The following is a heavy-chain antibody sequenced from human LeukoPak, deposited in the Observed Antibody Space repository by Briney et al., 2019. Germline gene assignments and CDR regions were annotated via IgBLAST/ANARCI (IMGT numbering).Heavy chain of an antibody. J-gene: IGHJ4*02. V-gene: IGHV6-1*01. D-gene: IGHD3-22*01. Sequence: SQTLSLTCAISGDIVSSNSAAWNWIRQSPSRGLEWLGRTYYRSKRYNDYAVSVKSRITINPDTSKNQFSLQLNSVTPEDTAVYYCARGSSQIYYYDSSGYSHAFDYWGQGTLVTVSS. CDR3: ARGSSQIYYYDSSGYSHAFDY. CDR2: TYYRSKRYN. CDR1: GDIVSSNSAA.